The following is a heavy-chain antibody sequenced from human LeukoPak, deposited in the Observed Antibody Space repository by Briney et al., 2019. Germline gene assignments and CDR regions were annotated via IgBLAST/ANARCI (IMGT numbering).Heavy chain of an antibody. Sequence: GESLKISXKGSGYSFTSYWIGWVGQMPGKGLEWMGIIYPGDSDTRYSPSFQGQVTISADKSISTAYLQWSSLKASDTAMYYCARQNDYGDYERYAFDIWGQGTMVTVSS. V-gene: IGHV5-51*01. D-gene: IGHD4-17*01. CDR1: GYSFTSYW. CDR2: IYPGDSDT. J-gene: IGHJ3*02. CDR3: ARQNDYGDYERYAFDI.